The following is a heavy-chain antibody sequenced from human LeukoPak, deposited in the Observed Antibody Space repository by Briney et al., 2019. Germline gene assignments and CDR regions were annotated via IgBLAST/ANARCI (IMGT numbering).Heavy chain of an antibody. CDR2: ISCDGSNK. V-gene: IGHV3-30*18. D-gene: IGHD3-22*01. CDR3: AKRGYYYDSRGYYSRTYFDY. CDR1: GFTFSSYG. J-gene: IGHJ4*02. Sequence: PGRSLRLSCLVSGFTFSSYGMHWVRQAPGKGLEWVAVISCDGSNKYYADSVKGRFTISRDNSKNTLYLQMNSLRAEDTAVYYCAKRGYYYDSRGYYSRTYFDYWGQGTLVIVSS.